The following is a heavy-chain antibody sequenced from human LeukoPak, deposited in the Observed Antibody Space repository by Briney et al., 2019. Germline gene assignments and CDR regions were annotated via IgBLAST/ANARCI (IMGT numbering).Heavy chain of an antibody. V-gene: IGHV3-23*01. CDR3: TTRLQHHFDY. D-gene: IGHD4-11*01. J-gene: IGHJ4*02. CDR1: GFTLSSYT. CDR2: ISDGSRNT. Sequence: LSGGSLKLSCATSGFTLSSYTMNWVRQTPRKGLQWVSTISDGSRNTHYADSVNGRFTISRDDFLNVVYLQMNSLTVEDTAVYYCTTRLQHHFDYWGQGTQVTVSS.